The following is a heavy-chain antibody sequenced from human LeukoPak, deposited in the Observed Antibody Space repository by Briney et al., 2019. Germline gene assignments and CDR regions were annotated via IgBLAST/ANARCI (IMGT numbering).Heavy chain of an antibody. D-gene: IGHD5/OR15-5a*01. CDR3: AGVSTPFYYYYGMDV. V-gene: IGHV1-2*02. J-gene: IGHJ6*02. Sequence: ASVKVSCKASGYTFTGYYTHWVRQAPGQGLEWMGWINPNSGGTNYAQKFQGRVTMTRDTSISTAYMELSRLRSDDTAVYYCAGVSTPFYYYYGMDVWGQGTTVTVSS. CDR2: INPNSGGT. CDR1: GYTFTGYY.